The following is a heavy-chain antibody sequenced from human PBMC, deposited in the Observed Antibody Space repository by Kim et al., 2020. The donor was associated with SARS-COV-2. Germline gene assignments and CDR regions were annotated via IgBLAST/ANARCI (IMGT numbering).Heavy chain of an antibody. J-gene: IGHJ4*02. CDR2: ISANVIGT. Sequence: GGSLRLSCTASGFTFSDSGMTWVRQAPGKGLEWISSISANVIGTYYADSVKGRFIISRDNSKNTVFLQMASPKVDDTAVYFCAKGWSLLDQWGRGTLVIVSS. V-gene: IGHV3-23*01. CDR3: AKGWSLLDQ. CDR1: GFTFSDSG.